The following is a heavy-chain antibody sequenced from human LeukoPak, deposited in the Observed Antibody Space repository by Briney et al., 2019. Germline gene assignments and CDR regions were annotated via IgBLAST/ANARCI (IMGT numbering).Heavy chain of an antibody. V-gene: IGHV4-34*01. CDR2: INHSGST. Sequence: SETLSLTCAVYGWSFSGYYWSWIRQPPGKGLEWIGEINHSGSTNYNPSLKSRVTISVDTSKNQFSLKLSSVTAADTAVYYCARVIAATAPGSYYYGMDVWGQGTTVTVSS. CDR1: GWSFSGYY. J-gene: IGHJ6*02. CDR3: ARVIAATAPGSYYYGMDV. D-gene: IGHD6-13*01.